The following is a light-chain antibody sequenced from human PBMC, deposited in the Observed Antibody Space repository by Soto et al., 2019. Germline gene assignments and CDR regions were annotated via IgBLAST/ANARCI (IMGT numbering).Light chain of an antibody. J-gene: IGLJ1*01. CDR1: SSNIGINY. CDR2: TND. Sequence: QSVLTQPPSASGTPGQRVTISCSGSSSNIGINYVYWYQQRPGTAPKLLTYTNDQRPSGVPDRFSGSKSGTPASLAISGLRSEDEGDYYCAVWDDSLSAYVFGTGTKVTVL. CDR3: AVWDDSLSAYV. V-gene: IGLV1-47*02.